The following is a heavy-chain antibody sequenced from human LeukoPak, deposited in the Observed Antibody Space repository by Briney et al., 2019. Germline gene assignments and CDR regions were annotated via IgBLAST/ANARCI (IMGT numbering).Heavy chain of an antibody. CDR1: GYRFTSYW. CDR3: ARLVPAAGKYFYGMDV. J-gene: IGHJ6*02. Sequence: GESLKISCKGSGYRFTSYWITWVRQMPGRGLEWMGTIDPSDSYINYSPSFQGHVTISADKSIGTAYQQWSSLKASDTAMYYCARLVPAAGKYFYGMDVWGQGTTVTVSS. CDR2: IDPSDSYI. V-gene: IGHV5-10-1*01. D-gene: IGHD6-13*01.